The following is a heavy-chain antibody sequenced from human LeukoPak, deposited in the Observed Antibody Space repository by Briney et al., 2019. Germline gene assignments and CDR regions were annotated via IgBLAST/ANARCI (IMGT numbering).Heavy chain of an antibody. V-gene: IGHV1-69*06. CDR2: IIPIFGTA. J-gene: IGHJ6*03. Sequence: ASVKVSCKASGGTFSSSAISWVRQAPGQGLEWMGGIIPIFGTANYRQKFQGRVTITADKSTSTASMELSSLRSEDTAVYYCASAKLGRWLQIWYYYMDVWGKGTTVTVSS. CDR1: GGTFSSSA. D-gene: IGHD5-24*01. CDR3: ASAKLGRWLQIWYYYMDV.